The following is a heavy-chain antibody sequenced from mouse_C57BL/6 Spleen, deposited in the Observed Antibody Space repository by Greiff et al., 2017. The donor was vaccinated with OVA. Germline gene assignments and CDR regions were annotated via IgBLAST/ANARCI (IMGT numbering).Heavy chain of an antibody. J-gene: IGHJ4*01. D-gene: IGHD1-1*01. Sequence: QVQLQQPGAELVKPGASVKVSCKASGYTFTSYWMHWVKQRPGQGLEWIGRIHPSDSDTNYNQKFKGKATLTVYKSSSTAYMQLSSLTSEDSAVYYCAISSGSSSGGYYAMDYWGQGTSVTVSS. CDR2: IHPSDSDT. V-gene: IGHV1-74*01. CDR3: AISSGSSSGGYYAMDY. CDR1: GYTFTSYW.